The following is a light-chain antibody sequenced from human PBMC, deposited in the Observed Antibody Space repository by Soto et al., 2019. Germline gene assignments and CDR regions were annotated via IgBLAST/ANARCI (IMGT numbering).Light chain of an antibody. CDR1: QSVSSSY. J-gene: IGKJ1*01. CDR2: GAS. Sequence: EIVLTQSPGTLSLSPGEKATLSCRASQSVSSSYLAWYQQKPGQAPRLLIYGASSRATGIPARFSGSGSGTEFTLSISSLQSEDFAVYYCQQYTYWPPWTFGQGTKVDIK. CDR3: QQYTYWPPWT. V-gene: IGKV3-20*01.